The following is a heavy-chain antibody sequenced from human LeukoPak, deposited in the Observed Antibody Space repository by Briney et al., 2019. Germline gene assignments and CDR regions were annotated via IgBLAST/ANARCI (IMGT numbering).Heavy chain of an antibody. CDR3: AKGGDGDYTRRTYFDY. CDR1: GFTFSSYA. V-gene: IGHV3-23*01. Sequence: GGSLRLSRAASGFTFSSYAMSWVRQAPGKGLEWVSAISGSGGSTYYADSVKGRFTISRDNSKNTLYLQMNSLRAEDTAVYYCAKGGDGDYTRRTYFDYWGQGTLVTVSS. CDR2: ISGSGGST. D-gene: IGHD4-17*01. J-gene: IGHJ4*02.